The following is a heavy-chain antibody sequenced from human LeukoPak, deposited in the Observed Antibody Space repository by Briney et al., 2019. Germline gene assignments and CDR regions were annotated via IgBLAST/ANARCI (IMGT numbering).Heavy chain of an antibody. CDR3: ARSKSRYYYYMDV. CDR1: GGTFSSYA. Sequence: ASVKVSCKASGGTFSSYAISWVRQAPGQGLEWMGRIIPILGIANYAQKFQGRVTITADESTSTAYMELSSLRSEDTAVYYCARSKSRYYYYMDVWGKGTTVTVSS. J-gene: IGHJ6*03. CDR2: IIPILGIA. V-gene: IGHV1-69*04. D-gene: IGHD5/OR15-5a*01.